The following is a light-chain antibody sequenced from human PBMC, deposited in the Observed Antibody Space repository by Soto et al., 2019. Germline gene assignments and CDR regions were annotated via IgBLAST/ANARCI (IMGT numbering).Light chain of an antibody. CDR3: QQRSNWPPIT. Sequence: DIKMTQSPSSLSASVGDSVTITCQASQDISNYLNWYQQKPGKAPNVLINVASTLRSGVPSRFSGSGSGTDFTLTINSLEPEDFAIYYCQQRSNWPPITFGQGTRLEI. CDR1: QDISNY. J-gene: IGKJ5*01. CDR2: VAS. V-gene: IGKV1-39*01.